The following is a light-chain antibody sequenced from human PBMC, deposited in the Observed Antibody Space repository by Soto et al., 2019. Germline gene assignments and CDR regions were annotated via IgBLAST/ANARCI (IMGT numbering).Light chain of an antibody. CDR2: GNS. CDR1: SSNIGAGYD. J-gene: IGLJ1*01. V-gene: IGLV1-40*01. Sequence: LTQPPSVSGAPGQRVTISCTGSSSNIGAGYDVHWYQQLPGTAPKLLIYGNSNRPSGVPDRFSGSKSGTSASLAITGLQAEDEADYYCQSYDSSLSSYVFGTGTKLTVL. CDR3: QSYDSSLSSYV.